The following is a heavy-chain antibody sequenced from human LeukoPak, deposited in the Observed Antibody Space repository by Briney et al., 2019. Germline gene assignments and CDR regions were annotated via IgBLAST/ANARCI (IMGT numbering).Heavy chain of an antibody. CDR2: ITSNSGDI. D-gene: IGHD2-21*01. CDR3: TRDLGVVVRNPTFDY. J-gene: IGHJ4*02. CDR1: GFTFTSYA. V-gene: IGHV3-21*01. Sequence: GGSLRLSCAASGFTFTSYAMTWVRQAPGKGLEWVSSITSNSGDIFYADSVKGRFTISRDNAKNSLYLQMSSLGAEDTAVYYCTRDLGVVVRNPTFDYWGQGALVTVSA.